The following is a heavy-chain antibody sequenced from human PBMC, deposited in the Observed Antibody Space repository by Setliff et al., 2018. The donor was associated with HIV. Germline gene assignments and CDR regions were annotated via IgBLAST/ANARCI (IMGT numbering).Heavy chain of an antibody. V-gene: IGHV4-4*02. CDR3: ARAPPGIQNDAFDV. Sequence: SETLSLTCAVSGGSISSSNWWSLVRQPPGKGLEWIGEIYHSGSTNYNPSLKSRVIISIDKSKNKFSLKVSSVTAADTAVYYCARAPPGIQNDAFDVWGQGIMVTVSS. J-gene: IGHJ3*01. CDR2: IYHSGST. CDR1: GGSISSSNW.